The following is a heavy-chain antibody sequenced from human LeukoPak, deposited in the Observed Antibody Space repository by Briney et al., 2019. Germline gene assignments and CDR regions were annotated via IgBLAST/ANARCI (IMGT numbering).Heavy chain of an antibody. CDR3: ARAALEYSSSSV. V-gene: IGHV4-59*12. CDR2: IYYSGST. Sequence: SETLSLTCTVSGGSISSYYWSWIRQPPGKGLEWIGYIYYSGSTNYNPSLKSRVTISVDTSKNQFSLKLSSVTAADTAVYYCARAALEYSSSSVWGQGTLVTVSS. D-gene: IGHD6-6*01. CDR1: GGSISSYY. J-gene: IGHJ4*02.